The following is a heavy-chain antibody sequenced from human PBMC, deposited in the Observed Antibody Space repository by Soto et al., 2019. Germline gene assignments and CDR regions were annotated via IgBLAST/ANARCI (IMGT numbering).Heavy chain of an antibody. J-gene: IGHJ4*02. D-gene: IGHD5-12*01. CDR1: GGSFSGYY. CDR3: ARGLLVATIKYYFDY. Sequence: SETLSLTCAVYGGSFSGYYWSWIRQPPGKGLEWIGEINHSGSTNYNPSLKSRVTISVDTSKNQFSLKLSSVTAADTAVYYCARGLLVATIKYYFDYWGQGTLVTVSS. V-gene: IGHV4-34*01. CDR2: INHSGST.